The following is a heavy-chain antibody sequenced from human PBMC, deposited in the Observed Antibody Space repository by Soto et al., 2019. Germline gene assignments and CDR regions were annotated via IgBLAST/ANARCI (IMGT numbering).Heavy chain of an antibody. CDR3: AKLSCSRPACDLYDYMDV. CDR1: GFTFDDYA. CDR2: ISWNSATI. D-gene: IGHD2-2*01. Sequence: EVQLVESGGGLVQPGRSLRLSCTASGFTFDDYAMHWVRQAPGKGLEWVSGISWNSATIGYADSVKGRFAISRDNAKNSLYLQLNSLRGEDTALYYCAKLSCSRPACDLYDYMDVWGKGTAVTVSS. V-gene: IGHV3-9*01. J-gene: IGHJ6*03.